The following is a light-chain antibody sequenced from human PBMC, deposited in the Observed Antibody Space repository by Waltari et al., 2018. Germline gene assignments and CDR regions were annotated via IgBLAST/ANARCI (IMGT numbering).Light chain of an antibody. Sequence: EIVLTQSPGTLSLSPGERATLSCRASQSVSSSYLAWYQQKPGQAPRLLLHGASSRATGIPDRFSGSGSGTDFTLTISRLEPEDFAVYYCQQYGSSPSITFGQGTRLEIK. CDR3: QQYGSSPSIT. J-gene: IGKJ5*01. V-gene: IGKV3-20*01. CDR2: GAS. CDR1: QSVSSSY.